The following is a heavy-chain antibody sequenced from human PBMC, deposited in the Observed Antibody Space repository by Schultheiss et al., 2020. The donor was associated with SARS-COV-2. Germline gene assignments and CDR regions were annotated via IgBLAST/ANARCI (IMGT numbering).Heavy chain of an antibody. CDR2: ISYDGSNK. CDR1: GFTFSSYE. Sequence: GGSLRLSCAASGFTFSSYEMNWVRQAPGKGLEWVAVISYDGSNKYYADSVKGRFTISRDNSKNTLYLQMNSLRAEDTAVYYCARDRGAAMVRGVISYYGMDVWGQGTTVTVSS. D-gene: IGHD3-10*01. J-gene: IGHJ6*02. CDR3: ARDRGAAMVRGVISYYGMDV. V-gene: IGHV3-30*04.